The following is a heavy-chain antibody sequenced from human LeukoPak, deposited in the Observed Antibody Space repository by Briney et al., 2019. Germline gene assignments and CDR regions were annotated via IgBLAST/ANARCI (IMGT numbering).Heavy chain of an antibody. CDR2: NYYSGST. Sequence: SETLSLTCTVSGGSISSGGYYWSWIRQHPGKGLEWIGYNYYSGSTYYNPSLNSRATISVDTSENQFFLKLSSVAAADTAVYYCARGLWFGELFGGYFDYWGQGTLVTVS. V-gene: IGHV4-31*03. CDR1: GGSISSGGYY. D-gene: IGHD3-10*01. J-gene: IGHJ4*02. CDR3: ARGLWFGELFGGYFDY.